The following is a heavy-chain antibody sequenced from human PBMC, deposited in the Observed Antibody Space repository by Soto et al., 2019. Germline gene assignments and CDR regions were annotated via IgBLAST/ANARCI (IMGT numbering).Heavy chain of an antibody. Sequence: EVQLVESGGGLIQPGGSLRLSCAASGFTVSSNYMSWVRQAPGKGLEWVSVIYSGGSTYYADSVKGRFTISRDNSKNTPYLKMNSRSAEDTAVYYCARDRGGDGMDVWGQGTTVTVSS. CDR2: IYSGGST. CDR3: ARDRGGDGMDV. V-gene: IGHV3-53*01. CDR1: GFTVSSNY. J-gene: IGHJ6*02.